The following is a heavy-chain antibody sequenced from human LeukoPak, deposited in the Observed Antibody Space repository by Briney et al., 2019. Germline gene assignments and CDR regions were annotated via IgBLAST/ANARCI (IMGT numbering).Heavy chain of an antibody. D-gene: IGHD2-2*01. CDR1: GGTFSSYA. CDR3: ARDANQNIVVVPAAMDY. J-gene: IGHJ4*02. Sequence: ASVKVSCKASGGTFSSYAISWVRQAPGQGLEWMGGIIPIFGRANYAQKFQGRVTITADESTSTAYMELSSLRSEDTAVYYCARDANQNIVVVPAAMDYWGQGTLVTVSS. CDR2: IIPIFGRA. V-gene: IGHV1-69*01.